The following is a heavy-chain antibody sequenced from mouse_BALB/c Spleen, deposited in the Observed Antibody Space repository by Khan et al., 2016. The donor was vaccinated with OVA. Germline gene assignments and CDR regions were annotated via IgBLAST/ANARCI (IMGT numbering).Heavy chain of an antibody. CDR3: TRRDYYGSSHRYFDV. CDR2: INPSNGGT. D-gene: IGHD1-1*01. Sequence: QVQLKQSGAELVKPGASVQLSCKASGYIFTSYYMYWVKQRPGQGLEWIGEINPSNGGTNFNEKFKSKATLTVDKLSSTAYMQLSSLTSEDSAVYYWTRRDYYGSSHRYFDVWGAGTTVTVSS. J-gene: IGHJ1*01. CDR1: GYIFTSYY. V-gene: IGHV1S81*02.